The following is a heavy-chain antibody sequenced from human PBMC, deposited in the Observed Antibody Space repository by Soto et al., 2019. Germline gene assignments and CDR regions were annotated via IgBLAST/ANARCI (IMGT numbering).Heavy chain of an antibody. V-gene: IGHV3-53*04. J-gene: IGHJ3*02. CDR2: IYSGGST. Sequence: GGSLRLSCAASGFTVSSNYMSWVRQAPGKGLEWVSVIYSGGSTSYADSVKGRFTISRHISKNTLYLHMNSLRAEDTAVYSFARAGFISLSAFDIWGQGTMVTVSS. CDR1: GFTVSSNY. CDR3: ARAGFISLSAFDI. D-gene: IGHD2-15*01.